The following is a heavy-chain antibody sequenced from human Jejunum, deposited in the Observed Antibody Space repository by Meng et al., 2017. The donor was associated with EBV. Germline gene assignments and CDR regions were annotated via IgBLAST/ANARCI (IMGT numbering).Heavy chain of an antibody. Sequence: EGQLVGSGGGLVQPGGSLGLSWAASGFTFSSYDMHWVRQATGKGLEWVSGIGTAGDTYYLGSVKGRFTISRENAKNSLYLQMNSLGVGDTAVYYCARGSGTTRHYWGQGTLVTVSS. V-gene: IGHV3-13*01. J-gene: IGHJ4*02. D-gene: IGHD1-1*01. CDR1: GFTFSSYD. CDR3: ARGSGTTRHY. CDR2: IGTAGDT.